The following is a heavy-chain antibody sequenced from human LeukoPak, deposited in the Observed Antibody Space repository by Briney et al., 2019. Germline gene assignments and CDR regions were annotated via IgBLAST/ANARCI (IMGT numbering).Heavy chain of an antibody. Sequence: GGSLRLSCAPSGFTFSSYWMSWVRQAPGKGLEWVANINQDGSEKYYVDSVKGRFTISRDNAKNSLYLQMSSLRAEDTALYYCASRSSVAASGPGWGQGTLVTVSS. CDR1: GFTFSSYW. CDR3: ASRSSVAASGPG. V-gene: IGHV3-7*01. D-gene: IGHD2-15*01. J-gene: IGHJ4*02. CDR2: INQDGSEK.